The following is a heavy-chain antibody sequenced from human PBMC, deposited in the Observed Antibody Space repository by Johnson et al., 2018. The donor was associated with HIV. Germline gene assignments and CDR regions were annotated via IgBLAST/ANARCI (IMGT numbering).Heavy chain of an antibody. V-gene: IGHV3-30*04. Sequence: QVQLVESGGGVVQPGRSLRLSCAASGFTFSSYTMHWVRQAPGKGLEWVAVLSYDGSNKYYADSVKGRFTISRDNSKNTLYLQMNSLRAEDTAVYYCARDAVISSSWYNVDAIDIWGPGTMVTVSS. CDR2: LSYDGSNK. CDR3: ARDAVISSSWYNVDAIDI. J-gene: IGHJ3*02. CDR1: GFTFSSYT. D-gene: IGHD6-13*01.